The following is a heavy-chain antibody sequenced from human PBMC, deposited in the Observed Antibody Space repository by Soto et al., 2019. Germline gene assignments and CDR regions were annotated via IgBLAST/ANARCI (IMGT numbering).Heavy chain of an antibody. D-gene: IGHD4-17*01. J-gene: IGHJ4*02. CDR1: GFSFSSYG. CDR2: ILDDGSDK. CDR3: ARDDDDGDGGLDY. V-gene: IGHV3-33*01. Sequence: QVQLVESGGGVVQPGRSLRLSCAASGFSFSSYGMHWVRQAPGKGLEWVAVILDDGSDKDYTDAVKGRFTISRDNSKNTLYLEMDSLRADDTAVYYCARDDDDGDGGLDYWGQGTLVTVSS.